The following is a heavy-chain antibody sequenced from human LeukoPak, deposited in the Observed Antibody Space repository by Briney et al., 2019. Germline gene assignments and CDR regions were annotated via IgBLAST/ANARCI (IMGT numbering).Heavy chain of an antibody. CDR3: ARGPHSYGLYYYYGMDV. CDR1: GGSFSGYY. CDR2: INHSGST. V-gene: IGHV4-34*01. D-gene: IGHD5-18*01. J-gene: IGHJ6*02. Sequence: SETLSLTCAVYGGSFSGYYWSWIRQPPGKGLEWIGEINHSGSTNYNPSLKSRVTISVDTSKNQFSLKLSSVTAADTAVYYCARGPHSYGLYYYYGMDVWGQGTTVTVSS.